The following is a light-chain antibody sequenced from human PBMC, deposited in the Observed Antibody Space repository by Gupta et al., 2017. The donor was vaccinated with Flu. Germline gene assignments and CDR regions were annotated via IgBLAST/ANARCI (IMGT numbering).Light chain of an antibody. J-gene: IGKJ5*01. V-gene: IGKV1-33*01. Sequence: PSSLSASIGDRVTITCQASQEIRYYLNWYQQRPGRAPKLLIYDASNLETGVPSRFSGGGSGTDFSLTITSLQPEDIATYYCQQDDGLPATFGEGTRLEVK. CDR3: QQDDGLPAT. CDR1: QEIRYY. CDR2: DAS.